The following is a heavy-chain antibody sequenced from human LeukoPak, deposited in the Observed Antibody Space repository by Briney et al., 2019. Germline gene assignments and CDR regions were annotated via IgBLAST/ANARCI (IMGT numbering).Heavy chain of an antibody. J-gene: IGHJ4*02. V-gene: IGHV4-31*03. Sequence: SQTLSLTCTVSGGSISSGGDYWSWIRQHPGKGLEWIGYIYYSGSTYYNPSLKSRVTISVDTSKNQFSLKLSSVTAADTAVYYCARDSTTGTDYWGQGTLVTVSS. CDR2: IYYSGST. D-gene: IGHD1-1*01. CDR1: GGSISSGGDY. CDR3: ARDSTTGTDY.